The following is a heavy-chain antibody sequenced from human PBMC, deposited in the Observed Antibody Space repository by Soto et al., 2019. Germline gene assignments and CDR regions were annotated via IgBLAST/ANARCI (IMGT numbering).Heavy chain of an antibody. CDR2: MGNDGITT. Sequence: QVQLVESGGGVVQPGRSLRLSCAASGFTFSTYRMHWVRQAPGKGLEWVAVMGNDGITTFYADSVKGRFTISRDNSKNTLFLQMNSLRADDTAVYYCAKEFQWELHAFDIWGQGTMVTVSS. D-gene: IGHD1-26*01. V-gene: IGHV3-30*18. J-gene: IGHJ3*02. CDR3: AKEFQWELHAFDI. CDR1: GFTFSTYR.